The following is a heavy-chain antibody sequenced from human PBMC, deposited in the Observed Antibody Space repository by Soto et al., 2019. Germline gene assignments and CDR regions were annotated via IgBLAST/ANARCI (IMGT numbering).Heavy chain of an antibody. D-gene: IGHD6-19*01. V-gene: IGHV3-48*02. CDR2: ISSSSSTI. J-gene: IGHJ4*02. CDR1: GFTFSSYS. Sequence: GGSLRLSCAASGFTFSSYSMNWVRQAPGKGLEWVSYISSSSSTIYYAESVKGRFTISRDKAKNSLDLQMNSLRDEDTAVYYCARDSYGYSSGWYYFDYWGQGTLVTVSS. CDR3: ARDSYGYSSGWYYFDY.